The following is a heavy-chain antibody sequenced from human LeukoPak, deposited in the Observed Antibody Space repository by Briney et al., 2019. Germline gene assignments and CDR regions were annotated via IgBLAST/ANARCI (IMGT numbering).Heavy chain of an antibody. CDR1: GFIFSSYA. CDR3: AKDGDIAMAGTLDY. Sequence: GGSLRLSCAASGFIFSSYAMGWVRQAPGKGLEWVSTISGSGGSTYYADSVKGRFTISRDNSKNTLYLQMNSLRAEDTAVYYCAKDGDIAMAGTLDYWGQGTLVTVSS. V-gene: IGHV3-23*01. CDR2: ISGSGGST. D-gene: IGHD6-19*01. J-gene: IGHJ4*02.